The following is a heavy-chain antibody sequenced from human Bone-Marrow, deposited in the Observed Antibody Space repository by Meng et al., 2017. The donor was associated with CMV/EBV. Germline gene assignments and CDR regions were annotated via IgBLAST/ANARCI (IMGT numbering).Heavy chain of an antibody. Sequence: SETLSLTCTVSGGSISSSSYYWGWIRQPPGKGLEWIGSIYYSGSTYYNPSLKSRVTISVDTSKNQFSLKLSSVTAADTAVYYCARDDAVRQLVPSGVGYWGQGTLVTVSS. CDR2: IYYSGST. V-gene: IGHV4-39*07. J-gene: IGHJ4*02. CDR1: GGSISSSSYY. D-gene: IGHD6-6*01. CDR3: ARDDAVRQLVPSGVGY.